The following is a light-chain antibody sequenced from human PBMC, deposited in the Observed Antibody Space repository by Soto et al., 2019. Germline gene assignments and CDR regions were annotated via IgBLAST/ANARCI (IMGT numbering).Light chain of an antibody. J-gene: IGLJ1*01. Sequence: QSALTQPASVSGSPGQSITISCTGTSSDVGGYNYVSWYQQHPGEAPKLMIYEVSDRPSGVSNRFSGSKSGNTASLTISGLQAEDEADYYCSSYTSSTTYVFGTGTKVTVL. CDR2: EVS. CDR1: SSDVGGYNY. CDR3: SSYTSSTTYV. V-gene: IGLV2-14*01.